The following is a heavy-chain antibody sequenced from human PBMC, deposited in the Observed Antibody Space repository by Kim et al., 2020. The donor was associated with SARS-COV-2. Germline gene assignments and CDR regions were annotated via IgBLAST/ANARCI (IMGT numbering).Heavy chain of an antibody. CDR2: GSP. V-gene: IGHV1-46*01. CDR3: ARDAGPGFDF. Sequence: GSPNYTQRFQGRVTMTRDKSASTVYRDLSSLRSEDTAVYYCARDAGPGFDFWGQGTLVTVSS. J-gene: IGHJ4*02. D-gene: IGHD6-13*01.